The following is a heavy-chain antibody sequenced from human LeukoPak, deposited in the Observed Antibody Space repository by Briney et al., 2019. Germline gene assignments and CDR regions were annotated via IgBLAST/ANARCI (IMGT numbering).Heavy chain of an antibody. CDR1: GYSFSTYW. J-gene: IGHJ3*02. V-gene: IGHV5-51*01. D-gene: IGHD2/OR15-2a*01. CDR2: IYPGDSDT. Sequence: GESLKISCKRSGYSFSTYWFGWVRQMPGKGREWMGIIYPGDSDTRYSPSFQGQVTISADRSITTAYLQWSSLKASDTAMYYCASLNNSLDTFDIWGQGTMVTVSS. CDR3: ASLNNSLDTFDI.